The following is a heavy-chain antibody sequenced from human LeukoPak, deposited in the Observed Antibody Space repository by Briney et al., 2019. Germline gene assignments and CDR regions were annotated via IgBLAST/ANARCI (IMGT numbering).Heavy chain of an antibody. V-gene: IGHV1-2*02. CDR3: ARVKREWRLLFYFDY. CDR1: GYTFTGYY. Sequence: ASVKVSCKASGYTFTGYYMHWVRQAPGQGLEWMGWINPNSGGTNYAQKFQGRVTMTRDTSISTAYMELSRLRSDDTAVYYCARVKREWRLLFYFDYWGQGTLATVSS. J-gene: IGHJ4*02. D-gene: IGHD2-21*02. CDR2: INPNSGGT.